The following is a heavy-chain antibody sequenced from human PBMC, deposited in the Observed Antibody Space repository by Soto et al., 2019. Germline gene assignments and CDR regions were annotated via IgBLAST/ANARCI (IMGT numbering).Heavy chain of an antibody. D-gene: IGHD6-13*01. V-gene: IGHV4-39*01. CDR2: IYYSGST. Sequence: SETLSLTCTVSGGSIRSSTYYWGWIRQPPGKGLEWIGSIYYSGSTHYNPSLKSRDTMSVDTSTNQFSLKLNSVTAADTAVYYCTRHEGGAAADRPLDYWGQGTLVTDSS. CDR3: TRHEGGAAADRPLDY. CDR1: GGSIRSSTYY. J-gene: IGHJ4*01.